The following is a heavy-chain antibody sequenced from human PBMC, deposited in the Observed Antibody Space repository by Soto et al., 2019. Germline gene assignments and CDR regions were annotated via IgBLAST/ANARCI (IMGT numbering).Heavy chain of an antibody. J-gene: IGHJ3*02. D-gene: IGHD3-3*01. Sequence: SETLSLTCTVSGGSISSGDYYWSWIRQPPGKGLEWIGYIYYSGSTYYNPSLKSRVTISVDTSKNQFSLKLSSVTAADTAVYYCASFHPRGLRFLEWLSKPGHDAFDIWGQGTMVTVSS. CDR2: IYYSGST. CDR1: GGSISSGDYY. V-gene: IGHV4-30-4*01. CDR3: ASFHPRGLRFLEWLSKPGHDAFDI.